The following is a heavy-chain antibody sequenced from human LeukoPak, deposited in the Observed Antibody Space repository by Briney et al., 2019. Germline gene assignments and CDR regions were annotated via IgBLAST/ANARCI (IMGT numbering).Heavy chain of an antibody. CDR3: ARAQTMAAAGTGPGDF. D-gene: IGHD6-13*01. Sequence: ASVKVSCKSSGYTFTGYYMHWVRQAPGQGPEWMGWINPSSGGTNYAQKFQGRVTMTRDTSISTAYMELSSLRSDDTAVYSCARAQTMAAAGTGPGDFWGQGTLVTVSS. CDR1: GYTFTGYY. V-gene: IGHV1-2*02. J-gene: IGHJ4*02. CDR2: INPSSGGT.